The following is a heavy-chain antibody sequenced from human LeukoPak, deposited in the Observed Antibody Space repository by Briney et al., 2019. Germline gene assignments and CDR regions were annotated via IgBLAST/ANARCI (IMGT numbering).Heavy chain of an antibody. CDR3: ARDEDYGIFVNVDY. CDR1: GYRFSSYY. D-gene: IGHD4-17*01. J-gene: IGHJ4*02. V-gene: IGHV1-46*01. Sequence: ASVKVSCKASGYRFSSYYMHWVRQAPGQGLEWMGIINPSDGSTNYAQKFQGRVTLTRDTPTSTAYMELRSLRSDDTAVYYCARDEDYGIFVNVDYWGQGTLVTVSS. CDR2: INPSDGST.